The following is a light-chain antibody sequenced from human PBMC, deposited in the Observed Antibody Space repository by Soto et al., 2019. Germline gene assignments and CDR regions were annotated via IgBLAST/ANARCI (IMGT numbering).Light chain of an antibody. CDR2: DAY. CDR1: QSFRGL. Sequence: EVGLTQSAVTLSLSPGERATLSCRASQSFRGLLAWYQQKPGQAPRLLIYDAYNRATGIPPRFSGSGSGTDFTLTISSLEPEDSAVYYCQQRHMWPITFGQGTRLEI. J-gene: IGKJ5*01. CDR3: QQRHMWPIT. V-gene: IGKV3-11*01.